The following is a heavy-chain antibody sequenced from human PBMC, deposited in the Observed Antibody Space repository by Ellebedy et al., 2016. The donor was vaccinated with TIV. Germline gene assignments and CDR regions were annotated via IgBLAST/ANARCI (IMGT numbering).Heavy chain of an antibody. D-gene: IGHD1-20*01. Sequence: PGGSLRLSCAASGFTFSSSWVHWVRQVPGKWLVWVARIIGDGSNIGYADSVKGRFTISSDNAKSTLYLQMNSLRAEDTAVYYCARDPYNWNGPFDYWGQGTLVTVSS. CDR2: IIGDGSNI. CDR1: GFTFSSSW. CDR3: ARDPYNWNGPFDY. V-gene: IGHV3-74*01. J-gene: IGHJ4*02.